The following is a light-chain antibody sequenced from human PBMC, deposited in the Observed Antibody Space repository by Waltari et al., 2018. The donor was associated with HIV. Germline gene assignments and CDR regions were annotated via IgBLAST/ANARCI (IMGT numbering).Light chain of an antibody. Sequence: QSVLTQPPSVSGAPGQRVTISCTGSSSNIGAGYDVHWYQHLPGTAPKLLICGNSTRPAGVPARVSGSKSGTSASLAITGLQAEDEADYYCQSYDSSLSGSVFGGGTKLTVL. CDR2: GNS. J-gene: IGLJ2*01. CDR3: QSYDSSLSGSV. V-gene: IGLV1-40*01. CDR1: SSNIGAGYD.